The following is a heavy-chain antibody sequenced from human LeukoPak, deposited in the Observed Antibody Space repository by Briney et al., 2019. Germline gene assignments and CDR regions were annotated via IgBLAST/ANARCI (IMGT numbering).Heavy chain of an antibody. Sequence: SETLSLTCAVSGGSISSSDWWSWVRQPPGKGLEWIGEIYHSGSTNYNPSLKSRVTISVDKSKNQFSLNLSSVTAADTAVYYCARDLGQYYDTSDNWFDPWGQGTLVTVSS. D-gene: IGHD3-22*01. J-gene: IGHJ5*02. CDR3: ARDLGQYYDTSDNWFDP. CDR2: IYHSGST. V-gene: IGHV4-4*02. CDR1: GGSISSSDW.